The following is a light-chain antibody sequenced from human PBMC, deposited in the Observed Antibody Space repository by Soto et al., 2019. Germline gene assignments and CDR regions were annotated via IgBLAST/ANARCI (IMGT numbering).Light chain of an antibody. CDR2: EVR. J-gene: IGLJ2*01. V-gene: IGLV2-14*01. CDR1: SSDIGGYNY. CDR3: SSYTTSSTVA. Sequence: QSALTQSASVSGSPGQSITISCTGTSSDIGGYNYVSWYQQNPDKARKLMIFEVRNRPSGVSNRFSGSKSGNTSSLTISGLLPEDEADYYCSSYTTSSTVAFGGGTKVTVL.